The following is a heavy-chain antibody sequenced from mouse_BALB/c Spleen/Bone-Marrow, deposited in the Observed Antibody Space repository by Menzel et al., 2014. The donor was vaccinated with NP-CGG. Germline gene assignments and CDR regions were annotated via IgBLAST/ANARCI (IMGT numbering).Heavy chain of an antibody. CDR2: IDPSYGGT. D-gene: IGHD2-3*01. CDR1: GYSFTDYN. Sequence: EVQFQQSGPELEKPGASVKMSCKASGYSFTDYNMNWVKQSNGKSLEWIGNIDPSYGGTTYNQKFKGKATLTVDKSSSIVYMQLKSLTSEDSAVYYCARGHDGYRTWFAYWGQGTLVTVSA. J-gene: IGHJ3*01. CDR3: ARGHDGYRTWFAY. V-gene: IGHV1-39*01.